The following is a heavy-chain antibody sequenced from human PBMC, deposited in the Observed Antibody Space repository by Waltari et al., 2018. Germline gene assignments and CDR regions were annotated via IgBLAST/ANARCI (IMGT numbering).Heavy chain of an antibody. CDR1: GYSISSGYY. J-gene: IGHJ6*03. D-gene: IGHD3-10*01. CDR3: AREKRAGELFWEQYYYYYMDV. CDR2: IYHSGST. V-gene: IGHV4-38-2*02. Sequence: QVQLQESGPGLVKPSETLSLTCAVSGYSISSGYYWGWIRQPPGKGREWIESIYHSGSTYYNPSLKSRVTISVDTSKNQFSLKLSSVTAADTAVYYCAREKRAGELFWEQYYYYYMDVWGKGTTVTVSS.